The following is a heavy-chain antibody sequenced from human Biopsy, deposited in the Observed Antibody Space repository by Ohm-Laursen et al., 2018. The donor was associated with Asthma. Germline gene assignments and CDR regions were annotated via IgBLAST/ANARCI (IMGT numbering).Heavy chain of an antibody. V-gene: IGHV1-24*01. CDR1: GYSLTDLS. Sequence: VSSVKASCKISGYSLTDLSMYWVRQAPGQGLEWMGGHDHEEGGTVNARRFQGRVTMTEDTSTDTAYMELSSLSSDDTAVYYCASDFPKDYVRYNFQFWGQGTLVTVSS. D-gene: IGHD4-17*01. J-gene: IGHJ4*02. CDR3: ASDFPKDYVRYNFQF. CDR2: HDHEEGGT.